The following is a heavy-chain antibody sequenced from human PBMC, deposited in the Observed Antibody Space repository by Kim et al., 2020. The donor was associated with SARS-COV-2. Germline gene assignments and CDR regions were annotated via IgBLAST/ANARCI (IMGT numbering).Heavy chain of an antibody. CDR2: IWYDGSNK. V-gene: IGHV3-33*01. D-gene: IGHD3-10*01. CDR3: ARGGHYYGSGSYFDY. CDR1: GFTFSSYG. J-gene: IGHJ4*02. Sequence: GGSLRLSCAASGFTFSSYGMHWVRQAPGKGLEWVAVIWYDGSNKYYADSVKGRFTISRDNSKNTLYLQMNSLRAEDTAVYYCARGGHYYGSGSYFDYWGQGTLVTVSS.